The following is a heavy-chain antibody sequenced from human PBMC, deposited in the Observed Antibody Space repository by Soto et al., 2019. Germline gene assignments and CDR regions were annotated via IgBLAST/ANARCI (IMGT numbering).Heavy chain of an antibody. CDR1: GYSFTSYW. CDR2: IDPSDSYT. Sequence: PGESLKISCKGSGYSFTSYWISWVRQMPGKGLEWMGRIDPSDSYTNYSPSFQGHVTISADKSISTAYLQWSSLKASDTAMYYCASNYDILTGHYGMDVWGQGTTVTVSS. J-gene: IGHJ6*02. V-gene: IGHV5-10-1*01. CDR3: ASNYDILTGHYGMDV. D-gene: IGHD3-9*01.